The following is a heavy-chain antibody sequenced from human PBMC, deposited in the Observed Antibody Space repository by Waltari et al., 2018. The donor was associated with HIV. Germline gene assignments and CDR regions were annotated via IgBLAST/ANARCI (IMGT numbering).Heavy chain of an antibody. Sequence: QIHLVESGGGLVKPGGSLRLSCAASGFTFSAYDIPWIRQAAGKQPEWVSYINSGGSSKYFADFVNGRFTISRDNSENSLYLQMNNLRAEDTAVYYCAKMGGVFYRFDAWGQGTLVTVSS. D-gene: IGHD2-8*01. J-gene: IGHJ5*02. V-gene: IGHV3-11*04. CDR2: INSGGSSK. CDR1: GFTFSAYD. CDR3: AKMGGVFYRFDA.